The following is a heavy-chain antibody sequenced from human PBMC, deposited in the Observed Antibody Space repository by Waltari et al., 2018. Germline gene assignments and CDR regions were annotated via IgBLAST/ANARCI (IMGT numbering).Heavy chain of an antibody. V-gene: IGHV1-18*01. CDR1: GYTFTTYG. D-gene: IGHD3-22*01. Sequence: QVQLIQSGAEVKKPGASVKVSCKASGYTFTTYGITWVRQAPGQGLEWMGWNSVDNGHTSYAQKLQDRVTMTTDTSTSTAYMELRSPTSDDTAVYYCARVGGNRYYYDGRGFVYYFDYWGQGTLVTVSS. CDR2: NSVDNGHT. J-gene: IGHJ4*02. CDR3: ARVGGNRYYYDGRGFVYYFDY.